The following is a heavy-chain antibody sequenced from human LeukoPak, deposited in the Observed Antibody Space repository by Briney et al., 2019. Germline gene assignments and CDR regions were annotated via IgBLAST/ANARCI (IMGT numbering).Heavy chain of an antibody. J-gene: IGHJ4*02. V-gene: IGHV3-7*05. CDR3: ARHLWSTLDF. CDR1: GFTFSSHW. D-gene: IGHD3-3*02. CDR2: MNQDGSEK. Sequence: GESLRLSCVASGFTFSSHWMSWVRHGPRPGLERVANMNQDGSEKFYVDSVKSRFTTSRDNAKDSLYLQKSSLRAEDTAVYYCARHLWSTLDFWGQGTLVTVSS.